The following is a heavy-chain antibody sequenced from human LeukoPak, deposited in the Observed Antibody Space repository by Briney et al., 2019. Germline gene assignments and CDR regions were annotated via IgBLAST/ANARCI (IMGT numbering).Heavy chain of an antibody. CDR3: ARGGDFWSGYYSD. CDR2: IYYSGST. V-gene: IGHV4-31*03. J-gene: IGHJ4*02. D-gene: IGHD3-3*01. CDR1: GGSISSGGYY. Sequence: PSETLSLTCTVSGGSISSGGYYWSWIRQHPGKGLEWIGYIYYSGSTYYNPSLKSRVTISVDTSKNQFSLKLSSVTAADTAVYYCARGGDFWSGYYSDWGQETLVTVSS.